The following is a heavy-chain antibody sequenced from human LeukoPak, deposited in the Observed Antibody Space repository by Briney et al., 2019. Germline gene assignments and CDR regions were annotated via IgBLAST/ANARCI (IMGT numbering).Heavy chain of an antibody. Sequence: GGSLRLSCAASGFTFSSYSMNWVRQAPGKGLEWVSSISSSSSYIYYADSVKGRFTISRDNAKNSLYLQMNSLRAEDTAVYYCARDSVPLDAFDIWGQGTMVTVSS. CDR1: GFTFSSYS. V-gene: IGHV3-21*01. CDR2: ISSSSSYI. J-gene: IGHJ3*02. CDR3: ARDSVPLDAFDI.